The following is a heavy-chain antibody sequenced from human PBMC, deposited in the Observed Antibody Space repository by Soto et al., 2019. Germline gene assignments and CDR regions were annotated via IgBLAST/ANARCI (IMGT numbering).Heavy chain of an antibody. J-gene: IGHJ4*02. CDR1: GGSFSGYY. Sequence: SETLSLTCAVYGGSFSGYYWSWIRQPPGKGLEWIGEINHSGSTNYNPSLKSRVTISVDTSKNQFSLKLSSVTAADTAVYYCATEEQWTSQDYCGQGTLVTVSS. CDR3: ATEEQWTSQDY. V-gene: IGHV4-34*01. CDR2: INHSGST. D-gene: IGHD6-19*01.